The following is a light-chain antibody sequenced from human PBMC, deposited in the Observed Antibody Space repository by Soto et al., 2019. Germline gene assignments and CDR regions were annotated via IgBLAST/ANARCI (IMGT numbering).Light chain of an antibody. CDR1: SGHSSYA. J-gene: IGLJ3*02. CDR3: QTWSTGIRV. V-gene: IGLV4-69*01. Sequence: QPVLTQSPSASASLGASVSLTCTLSSGHSSYAIAWLQQQPEKGPRYLMKVNSDGSHNKGDGIPDRFSGSSSGTERYLTISSLQSEDEADYYCQTWSTGIRVFGGGTQLTVL. CDR2: VNSDGSH.